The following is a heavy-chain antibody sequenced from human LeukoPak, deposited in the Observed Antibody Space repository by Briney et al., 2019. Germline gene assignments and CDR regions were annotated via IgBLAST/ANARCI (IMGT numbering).Heavy chain of an antibody. CDR1: RESLSVYY. J-gene: IGHJ3*02. CDR2: INHMGST. V-gene: IGHV4-34*01. CDR3: ARGPPRGTMIVVVMPHAFDI. Sequence: ESLSLTCALHRESLSVYYWSWIRQRPGKGLEWSGEINHMGSTKNNTSPKSRVTISVDTSKNQFSLKLSSVSAAATAVYYCARGPPRGTMIVVVMPHAFDIWGQGTMVTVSS. D-gene: IGHD3-22*01.